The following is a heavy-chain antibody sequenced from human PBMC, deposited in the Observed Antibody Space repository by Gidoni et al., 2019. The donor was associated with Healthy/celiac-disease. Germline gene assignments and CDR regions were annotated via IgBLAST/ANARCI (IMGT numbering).Heavy chain of an antibody. CDR3: AREGETTVTAYDY. Sequence: QVQLVQSGAEVKTPGSLVKVSCKASGGTFSSYAISWVRQSPGQGLEWMVGIIPIFGTANYAQKFQGRVTITADKSTSTAYMELSSLRSEDTAVYYCAREGETTVTAYDYWGQGTLVTVSS. J-gene: IGHJ4*02. D-gene: IGHD4-17*01. CDR2: IIPIFGTA. V-gene: IGHV1-69*06. CDR1: GGTFSSYA.